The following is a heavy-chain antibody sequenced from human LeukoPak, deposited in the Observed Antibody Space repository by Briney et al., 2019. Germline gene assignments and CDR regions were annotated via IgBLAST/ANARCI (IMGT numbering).Heavy chain of an antibody. D-gene: IGHD3-10*01. CDR1: GFTFSIYA. CDR3: AKDRPNYFGTNGHYYRRDGDY. V-gene: IGHV3-23*01. Sequence: PGGSLILSCAASGFTFSIYAMSWVRQTPGKGLEWVSSISGSGDFTYYAGAVKGRFTISRDNSKNTLYLQVNSLRAEDSAIYYCAKDRPNYFGTNGHYYRRDGDYWGQGTLVTVSS. CDR2: ISGSGDFT. J-gene: IGHJ4*02.